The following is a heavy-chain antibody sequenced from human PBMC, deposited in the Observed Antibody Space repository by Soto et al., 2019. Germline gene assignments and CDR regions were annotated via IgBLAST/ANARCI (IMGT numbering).Heavy chain of an antibody. CDR2: INTDGKST. Sequence: EVQLVESGGGLIQPGGSLRLSCAASGFALSDNWMHWVRQAPGKGLMWVSRINTDGKSTNYADSVKGRFTISRDIGKNTLFLQMNDLRAEDTAVYYCARGYILLTYCSGGSCYYIDFWGHGTLGVVSS. D-gene: IGHD2-15*01. CDR3: ARGYILLTYCSGGSCYYIDF. CDR1: GFALSDNW. J-gene: IGHJ4*01. V-gene: IGHV3-74*01.